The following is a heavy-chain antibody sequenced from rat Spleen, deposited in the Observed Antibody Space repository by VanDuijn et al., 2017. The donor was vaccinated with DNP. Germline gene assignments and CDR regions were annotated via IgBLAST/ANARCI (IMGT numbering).Heavy chain of an antibody. J-gene: IGHJ2*01. CDR2: INKDSSII. D-gene: IGHD4-3*01. CDR3: VREIFGVDY. CDR1: GFNFNDYW. Sequence: EVKLVESGGGLVQPGRSLKLSCAASGFNFNDYWMGWVRQAPGKGLEWIGEINKDSSIINYTPSLKDKFTMSRDNAQSTLYLQMSKLGSEDTAIYYCVREIFGVDYWGQGVMVTVSS. V-gene: IGHV4-2*01.